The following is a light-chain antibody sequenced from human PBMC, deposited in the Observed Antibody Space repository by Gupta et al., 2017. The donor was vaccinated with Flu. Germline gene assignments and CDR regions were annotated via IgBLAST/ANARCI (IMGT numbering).Light chain of an antibody. CDR3: QSYDSSLSAVG. V-gene: IGLV1-40*01. CDR2: GNS. CDR1: SSNIGAGYD. J-gene: IGLJ2*01. Sequence: QSVLTQPPSVSGAPGQRVTISCTGSSSNIGAGYDVHWYQQLPGTAPKLLSYGNSNRPSGVPDRFSGSKSGTSASRDITGLQAEDEAEYYCQSYDSSLSAVGFGGGTKLTVL.